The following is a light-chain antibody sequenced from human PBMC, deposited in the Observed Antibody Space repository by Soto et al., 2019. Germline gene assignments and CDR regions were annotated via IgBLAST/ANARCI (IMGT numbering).Light chain of an antibody. Sequence: QSALTQPASVSGSPGQSITISCTGTSSDVGGYNLVSWYQQQPDKAPKLMIFYGNLRPSGVSNRYSGSKFGNTASLTISGRQAEDEGDYYCCSYAGSSTLVFGTGTKVTVL. CDR1: SSDVGGYNL. CDR3: CSYAGSSTLV. CDR2: YGN. V-gene: IGLV2-23*01. J-gene: IGLJ1*01.